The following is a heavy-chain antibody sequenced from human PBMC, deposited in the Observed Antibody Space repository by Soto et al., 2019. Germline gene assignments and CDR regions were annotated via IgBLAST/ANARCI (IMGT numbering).Heavy chain of an antibody. V-gene: IGHV3-23*01. Sequence: EVQLLESGGGLVQPGGYLRLSCAASGCTFSSYAMSWVRQAPGKGLEWVSAISGSGGSTYYADSVKGRFTISRDNSKNTLYLQMNSLRAEDTAVYYCTYSGYDDYYYYYYMDAWGKGTTVTVSS. J-gene: IGHJ6*03. CDR1: GCTFSSYA. CDR3: TYSGYDDYYYYYYMDA. D-gene: IGHD5-12*01. CDR2: ISGSGGST.